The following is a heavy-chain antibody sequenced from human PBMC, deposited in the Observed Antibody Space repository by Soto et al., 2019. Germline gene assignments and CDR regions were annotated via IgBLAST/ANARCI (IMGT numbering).Heavy chain of an antibody. V-gene: IGHV3-23*01. CDR2: ISGSGGST. J-gene: IGHJ3*02. CDR1: GFTFSSYA. Sequence: GGSLRLSCAASGFTFSSYAMSWVRQAPGKGLEWVSAISGSGGSTYYADSVKGRFTISRDNSKNTLYLQMNSLRAADTAVYYCAKGDYCSGGSCYPNAFDIWRQGTMVTVSS. CDR3: AKGDYCSGGSCYPNAFDI. D-gene: IGHD2-15*01.